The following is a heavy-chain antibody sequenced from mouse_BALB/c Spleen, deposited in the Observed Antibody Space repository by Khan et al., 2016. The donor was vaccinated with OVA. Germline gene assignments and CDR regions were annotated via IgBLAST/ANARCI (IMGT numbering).Heavy chain of an antibody. D-gene: IGHD2-12*01. CDR3: ARGGYRSFAY. CDR2: VYPGNGDT. Sequence: EVQLQQSGTVLARPGASVKMSCKASGYSFTSYLIHWVKQKPGQGLEWIGVVYPGNGDTTYNQKFKDKAKLTAGTSANTAYMALSSLTNEDSAVYYCARGGYRSFAYWGQGTLVTVSA. J-gene: IGHJ3*01. CDR1: GYSFTSYL. V-gene: IGHV1-5*01.